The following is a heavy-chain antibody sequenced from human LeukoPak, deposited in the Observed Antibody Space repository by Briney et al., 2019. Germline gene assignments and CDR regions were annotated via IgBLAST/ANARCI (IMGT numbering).Heavy chain of an antibody. CDR2: INSDGSRT. CDR3: VREPYCSGGSCYTSDFDC. V-gene: IGHV3-74*01. CDR1: GVTFSRYW. Sequence: GGSLRLSCAASGVTFSRYWMHWVRQAPGKGLVWVSRINSDGSRTTYADAVKGRFTISRDNAKNTLYLQMNSLSADDTAVYYCVREPYCSGGSCYTSDFDCWGQGTLVTVSS. D-gene: IGHD2-15*01. J-gene: IGHJ4*02.